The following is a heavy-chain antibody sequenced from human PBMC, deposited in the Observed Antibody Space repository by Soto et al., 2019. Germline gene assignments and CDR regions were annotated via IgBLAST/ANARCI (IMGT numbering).Heavy chain of an antibody. CDR1: GFTFSNYA. V-gene: IGHV3-23*01. J-gene: IGHJ6*02. D-gene: IGHD2-15*01. CDR2: VTRGGSA. Sequence: GGSLRLFCAASGFTFSNYAMTWVRQAPGKGLEWVSGVTRGGSAYYADSVKGRFTISRDNSKNTVFLQMNSLRAEDTAIYYCAKDDCSICNGPAYNFDMDVWGQGTTVTVSS. CDR3: AKDDCSICNGPAYNFDMDV.